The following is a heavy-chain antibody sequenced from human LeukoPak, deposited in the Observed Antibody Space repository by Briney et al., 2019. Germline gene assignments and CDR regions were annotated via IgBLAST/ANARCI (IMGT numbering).Heavy chain of an antibody. J-gene: IGHJ4*02. CDR3: ARDLMGIAYRGAFYY. D-gene: IGHD6-13*01. CDR1: GFTFDDYG. CDR2: INWKGGST. V-gene: IGHV3-20*04. Sequence: GGSLRLSCAASGFTFDDYGMSWVRQAPGKGLEWVSGINWKGGSTGYADSVKGRFIISRDNTKNSLYLQMNSLRAEDTAVYYCARDLMGIAYRGAFYYWGQGTLVTVSS.